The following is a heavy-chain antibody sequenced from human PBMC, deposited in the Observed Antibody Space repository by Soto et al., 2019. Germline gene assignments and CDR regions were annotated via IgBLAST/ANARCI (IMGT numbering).Heavy chain of an antibody. CDR3: ASAVVEMATIAGGMDV. J-gene: IGHJ6*02. D-gene: IGHD2-2*01. CDR1: GFTFSSYA. V-gene: IGHV3-23*01. CDR2: ISGSGGST. Sequence: GGSLRLSCAASGFTFSSYAMSWVRQAPGKGLEWVSAISGSGGSTYYADSVKGRFTISRDNSKNTLYLQMNSLRAEDTAVYYCASAVVEMATIAGGMDVWGQGTTVTVSS.